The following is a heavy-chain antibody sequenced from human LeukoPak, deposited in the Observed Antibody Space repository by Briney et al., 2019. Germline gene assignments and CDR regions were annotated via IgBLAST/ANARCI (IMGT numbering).Heavy chain of an antibody. J-gene: IGHJ4*02. Sequence: PGRSLRLSCAASGFTFDDYAMHWVRQAPGKGLEWVSGISWNSGSIGYADSVKGRFTISRDNAKNSLYLQMNSLRAEDTAVYYCARDRSSGYKDYWGQGTLVTVSS. V-gene: IGHV3-9*01. CDR1: GFTFDDYA. CDR3: ARDRSSGYKDY. D-gene: IGHD3-22*01. CDR2: ISWNSGSI.